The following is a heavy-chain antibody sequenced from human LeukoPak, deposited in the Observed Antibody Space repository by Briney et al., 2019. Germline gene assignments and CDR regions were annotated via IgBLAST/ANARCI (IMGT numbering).Heavy chain of an antibody. V-gene: IGHV4-34*01. CDR2: INHSGST. J-gene: IGHJ5*02. CDR1: GGSFSGYY. Sequence: SETPSLTCAVYGGSFSGYYWSWIRQPPGKGLEWIGEINHSGSTNYNPSLKSRVTISVDTSKNQFSLKLSSVTAADTAVYYCARWRGYCSSTSCIKNWFDPWGQGTLVTVSS. CDR3: ARWRGYCSSTSCIKNWFDP. D-gene: IGHD2-2*01.